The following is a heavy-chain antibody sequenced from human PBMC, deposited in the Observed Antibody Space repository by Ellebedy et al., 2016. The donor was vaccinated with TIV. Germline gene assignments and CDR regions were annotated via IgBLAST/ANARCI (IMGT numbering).Heavy chain of an antibody. CDR3: ARAIGSGSSL. V-gene: IGHV3-7*01. J-gene: IGHJ3*01. CDR1: GFTFSSYW. D-gene: IGHD1-26*01. CDR2: IKQDGSEK. Sequence: GGSLRLSXAGSGFTFSSYWMTWVRQAPGKGLEWVANIKQDGSEKYYVDSVKGRFTISRDNAKNSLYLQMNSLRADDTAVYYCARAIGSGSSLWGQGKMVIVSS.